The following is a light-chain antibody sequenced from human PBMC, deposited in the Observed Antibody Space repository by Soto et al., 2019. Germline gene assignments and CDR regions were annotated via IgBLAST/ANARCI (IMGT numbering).Light chain of an antibody. J-gene: IGLJ3*02. V-gene: IGLV4-69*01. CDR3: QTWGPGIWV. Sequence: QSVLTQSPSASASLGASVRLTCTLSTGHSSRAIAWHQQLLEKGPRYLMRLNPDGTHIKGDGVPDRFSGSSSGAERYLTISTLQSDDEADYYCQTWGPGIWVFGGGTKLTVL. CDR1: TGHSSRA. CDR2: LNPDGTH.